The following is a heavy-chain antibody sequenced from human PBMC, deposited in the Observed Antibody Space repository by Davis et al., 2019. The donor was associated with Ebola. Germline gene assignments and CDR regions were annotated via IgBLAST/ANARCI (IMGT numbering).Heavy chain of an antibody. CDR1: GYTFTSYG. CDR3: ARSGVPAAIHGYGWFDP. Sequence: SVKVSCKASGYTFTSYGISWVRQAPGQGLEWMGGIIPIFGTANYAQKFQGRVTITADESTSTAYMELSSLRSEDTAVYYCARSGVPAAIHGYGWFDPWGQGTLVTVSS. D-gene: IGHD2-2*01. V-gene: IGHV1-69*13. J-gene: IGHJ5*02. CDR2: IIPIFGTA.